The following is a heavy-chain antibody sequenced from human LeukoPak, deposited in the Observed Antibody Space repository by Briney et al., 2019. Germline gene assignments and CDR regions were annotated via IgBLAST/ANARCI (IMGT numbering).Heavy chain of an antibody. J-gene: IGHJ4*02. CDR3: AGGGSSTSCFDY. V-gene: IGHV3-48*03. CDR2: ISSSGSTI. D-gene: IGHD2-2*01. Sequence: PGGSLRLSCAASGFTFSSYEMNWVRQAPGKGLEWVSYISSSGSTIYYADSVKGRFTISRDNAKNSLYLQMNSLRAEDTAVYYCAGGGSSTSCFDYWGQGTLVTVSS. CDR1: GFTFSSYE.